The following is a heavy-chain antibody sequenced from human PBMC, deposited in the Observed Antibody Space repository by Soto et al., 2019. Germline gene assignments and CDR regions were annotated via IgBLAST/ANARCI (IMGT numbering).Heavy chain of an antibody. CDR2: IYHSGST. V-gene: IGHV4-30-2*01. J-gene: IGHJ4*02. CDR3: ARGGVDYYDSSGYYFSPYYFDY. Sequence: QLQLQESGSGLVKPSQTLSLTCAVSGGSISSGGYSWSWIRQPPGKGLEWIGYIYHSGSTYYNPSLSGRVTISVDRSKNQFSLKLSSVTAADTAVYYCARGGVDYYDSSGYYFSPYYFDYWGQGTLVTVSS. D-gene: IGHD3-22*01. CDR1: GGSISSGGYS.